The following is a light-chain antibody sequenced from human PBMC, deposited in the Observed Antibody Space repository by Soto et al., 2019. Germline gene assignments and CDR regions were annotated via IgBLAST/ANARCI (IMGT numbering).Light chain of an antibody. CDR3: SSFAGSNNFPYV. CDR2: EDT. V-gene: IGLV2-14*02. CDR1: SSDVGNYNL. Sequence: QSALTQPASVSGSAGQSITISCTGTSSDVGNYNLVSWYLHHPGKAPKLLIYEDTKRPSGVPDRFSGSKSGNTASLTVSGLQAEDEADYYCSSFAGSNNFPYVFGTGTKLTVL. J-gene: IGLJ1*01.